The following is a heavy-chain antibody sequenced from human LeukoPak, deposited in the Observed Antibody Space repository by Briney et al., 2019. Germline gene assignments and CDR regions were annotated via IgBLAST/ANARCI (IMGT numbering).Heavy chain of an antibody. CDR2: ISSSSSTI. D-gene: IGHD6-19*01. Sequence: GGSLRLSRAASGFTFSSYSMNWVRQAPGKGLEWVSYISSSSSTIYYADSVKGRFTISRDNAKNSLYLQMNSLRAEDTAVYYCARDTLQYSSGWYVGAFDIWGQGTMVTVSS. J-gene: IGHJ3*02. V-gene: IGHV3-48*01. CDR3: ARDTLQYSSGWYVGAFDI. CDR1: GFTFSSYS.